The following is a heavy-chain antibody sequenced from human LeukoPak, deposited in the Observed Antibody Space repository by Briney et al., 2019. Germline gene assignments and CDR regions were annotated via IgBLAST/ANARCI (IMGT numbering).Heavy chain of an antibody. CDR3: ARAAGGVVAAIDAFDI. J-gene: IGHJ3*02. Sequence: SETLSLTCSVSGGSVSSANYYWSWIRQPPGKGLEWIGFVFYSGSANYNPSLKSRVTISVDTSKNQFSLKLSSVTAADTAVYYCARAAGGVVAAIDAFDIWGQGTMVTVSS. D-gene: IGHD2-15*01. V-gene: IGHV4-61*01. CDR1: GGSVSSANYY. CDR2: VFYSGSA.